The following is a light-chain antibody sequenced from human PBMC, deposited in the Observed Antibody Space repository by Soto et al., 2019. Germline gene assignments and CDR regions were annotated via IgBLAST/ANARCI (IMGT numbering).Light chain of an antibody. Sequence: QSALTQPASVSRSPGQSITISCTRTSSDVGGYNFVSWYQQHPGKVPKLMIFDVNRRPSGVSDRFSGSKSGNTASLTISGLQAEDEGDYYCCSYTSSSTHVFGSGTKLTVL. J-gene: IGLJ1*01. CDR3: CSYTSSSTHV. CDR1: SSDVGGYNF. CDR2: DVN. V-gene: IGLV2-14*03.